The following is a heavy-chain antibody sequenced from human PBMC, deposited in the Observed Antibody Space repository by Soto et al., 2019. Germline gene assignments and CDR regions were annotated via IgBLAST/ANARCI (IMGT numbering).Heavy chain of an antibody. CDR2: IDPSDSYT. J-gene: IGHJ4*02. CDR1: GYSFTSYW. Sequence: GESLKISCKGSGYSFTSYWITWVRQMPGKGLEWMGRIDPSDSYTNYSPSFQGHVTISTDKSINTAFLQWSSLQASDTAMIYCARLPGPNHRQLYFDYWGQGALVTVSS. D-gene: IGHD7-27*01. V-gene: IGHV5-10-1*01. CDR3: ARLPGPNHRQLYFDY.